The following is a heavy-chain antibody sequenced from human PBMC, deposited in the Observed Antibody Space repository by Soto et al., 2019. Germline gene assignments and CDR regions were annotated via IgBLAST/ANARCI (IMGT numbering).Heavy chain of an antibody. CDR1: GFTFSSYA. Sequence: PGGSLRLSCAASGFTFSSYAMSSVRQAPGKGLEWVSAISGSGGSTYYADSVKGRFTISRDNSKNTLYLQMNSLRAEDTAVYYCAKDPSTHYYGSGSYYEYFQHWGQGTLVTVSS. D-gene: IGHD3-10*01. J-gene: IGHJ1*01. V-gene: IGHV3-23*01. CDR2: ISGSGGST. CDR3: AKDPSTHYYGSGSYYEYFQH.